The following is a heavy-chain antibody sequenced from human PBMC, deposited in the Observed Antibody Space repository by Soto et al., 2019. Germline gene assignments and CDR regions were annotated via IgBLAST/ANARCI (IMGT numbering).Heavy chain of an antibody. V-gene: IGHV3-30-3*01. CDR3: ARTEGFSNSWYTD. CDR2: ISYDGGSK. CDR1: GFTFNTYA. Sequence: QVQLVESGGGVARPGRYLTLSCAASGFTFNTYAMPWVRLPPGKGLERVAAISYDGGSKYYAASVRDRFTISRDDSKSTLYLQVNSLRSEDAAVYYCARTEGFSNSWYTDWGQGTLVTVSS. D-gene: IGHD6-13*01. J-gene: IGHJ4*02.